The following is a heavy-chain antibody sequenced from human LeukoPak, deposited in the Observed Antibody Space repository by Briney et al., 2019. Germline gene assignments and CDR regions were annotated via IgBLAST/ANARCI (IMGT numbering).Heavy chain of an antibody. Sequence: SVKVSCKASGGTFSSYAISWVRQAPGQGLEWMGGIIPIFGTANYAQKFQGRVTITADESTSTAYMELSSLRSEDTAVYYCARDQMVCSSTSCYRNYYYYYGMDVWGQGTTVTVSS. CDR2: IIPIFGTA. CDR3: ARDQMVCSSTSCYRNYYYYYGMDV. V-gene: IGHV1-69*01. J-gene: IGHJ6*02. D-gene: IGHD2-2*01. CDR1: GGTFSSYA.